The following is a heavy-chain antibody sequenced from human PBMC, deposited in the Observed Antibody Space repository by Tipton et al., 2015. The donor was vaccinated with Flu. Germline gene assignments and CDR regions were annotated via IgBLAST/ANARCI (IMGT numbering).Heavy chain of an antibody. Sequence: TLSLTCTVSGGSISSYYWSWIRQPPGKGLEWIGEINHSGSTNYNPSLKSRVTISVDTSKNQFSLKLSSVTAADTAVYYCARLQWLRPFDYWGQGTLVTVSS. CDR2: INHSGST. J-gene: IGHJ4*02. CDR1: GGSISSYY. V-gene: IGHV4-34*01. CDR3: ARLQWLRPFDY. D-gene: IGHD5-12*01.